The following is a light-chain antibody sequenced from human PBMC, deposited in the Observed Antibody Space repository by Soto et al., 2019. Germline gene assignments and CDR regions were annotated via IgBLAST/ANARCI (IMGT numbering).Light chain of an antibody. Sequence: QSALTQPRSVSGSPGQSVTISCTGTSSDVGGYNYVSWYQQHPGKAPKLLIYDVTKRPSGVPDRFSGSKSGNTASLTISGLQAEDDADYYCCSFAGSDTLRLFGGGTKLTVL. CDR1: SSDVGGYNY. J-gene: IGLJ2*01. CDR2: DVT. V-gene: IGLV2-11*01. CDR3: CSFAGSDTLRL.